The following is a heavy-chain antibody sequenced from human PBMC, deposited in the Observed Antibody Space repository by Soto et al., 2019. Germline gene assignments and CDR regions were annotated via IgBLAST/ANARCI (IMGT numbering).Heavy chain of an antibody. D-gene: IGHD2-15*01. CDR1: GFTFSSYA. CDR2: ISGSGGST. V-gene: IGHV3-23*01. Sequence: EVQLLESGGGLVQPGGSLRLSCAASGFTFSSYAMSWARQAPGKGLEWVSAISGSGGSTYYADSVKGRFTISRDNSKNTLYLQMNSLRAEDMAVYYCAKDRDFAVVVAANWFDPWGQGTLVTVSS. J-gene: IGHJ5*02. CDR3: AKDRDFAVVVAANWFDP.